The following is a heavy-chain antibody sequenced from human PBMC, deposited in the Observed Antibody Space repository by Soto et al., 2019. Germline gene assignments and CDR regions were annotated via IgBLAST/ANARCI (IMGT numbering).Heavy chain of an antibody. CDR3: ARGYYDSRLTPEYFQH. J-gene: IGHJ1*01. CDR2: IIPIFGTA. Sequence: SVKVSCKASGGTFSSYAISWVRQAPGQGLEWMGGIIPIFGTANYAQKFQGRVTITADESTSTAYMELGSLRSEDTAVYYCARGYYDSRLTPEYFQHWGQGTLVTVSS. D-gene: IGHD3-22*01. CDR1: GGTFSSYA. V-gene: IGHV1-69*13.